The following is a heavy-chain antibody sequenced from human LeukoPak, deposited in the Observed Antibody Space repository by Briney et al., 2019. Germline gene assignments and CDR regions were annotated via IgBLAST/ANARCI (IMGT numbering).Heavy chain of an antibody. V-gene: IGHV4-59*01. D-gene: IGHD7-27*01. CDR3: AVAPSGAFDI. Sequence: PSETLSLTCTVSGGSISSYYWSWIRQPPGKGLEWIGYIYYSGSTNCNPSLKSRVTISVDTSKNQFSLKLSSVTAANTAVYYCAVAPSGAFDIWGQGTMVTVSS. CDR1: GGSISSYY. J-gene: IGHJ3*02. CDR2: IYYSGST.